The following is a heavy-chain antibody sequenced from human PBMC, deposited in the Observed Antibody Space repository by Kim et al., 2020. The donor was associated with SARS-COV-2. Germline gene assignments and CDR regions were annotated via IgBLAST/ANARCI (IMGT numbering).Heavy chain of an antibody. V-gene: IGHV4-4*07. CDR3: ARDLGYGSGSYFQGGWFDP. Sequence: SETLSLICTVSGGSISSYYWSWIRQPAGKGLEWIGRIYTSGSTNYNPSLKSRVTMSVDTSKNQFSLKLSSVTAADTAVYYCARDLGYGSGSYFQGGWFDPWGQGTLVTVSS. CDR2: IYTSGST. D-gene: IGHD3-10*01. CDR1: GGSISSYY. J-gene: IGHJ5*02.